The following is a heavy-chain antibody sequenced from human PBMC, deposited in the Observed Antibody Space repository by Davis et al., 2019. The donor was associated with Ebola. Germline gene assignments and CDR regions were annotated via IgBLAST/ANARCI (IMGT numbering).Heavy chain of an antibody. D-gene: IGHD5-18*01. V-gene: IGHV3-23*01. CDR1: VITFSSYA. J-gene: IGHJ6*02. Sequence: PGGSLRLSCADSVITFSSYAMTWVRQAPGKGLEWVSAISGSGGNTYYADSVKGRFTISRDNSKNTLSLQMNSLRAEDTAVFYCAKDRGIQLWPQYGMDVWGQGTTVTVSS. CDR3: AKDRGIQLWPQYGMDV. CDR2: ISGSGGNT.